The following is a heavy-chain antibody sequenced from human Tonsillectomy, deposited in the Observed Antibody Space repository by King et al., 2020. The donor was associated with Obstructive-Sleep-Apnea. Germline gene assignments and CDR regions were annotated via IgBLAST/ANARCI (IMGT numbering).Heavy chain of an antibody. V-gene: IGHV3-30*18. CDR3: AKPGPMRQLLWFGDLEDY. D-gene: IGHD3-10*01. Sequence: VQLVESGGGVVQPGRSLRLSCAASGFTFSNYGMHWVRQAPDKGLEWGAIISNDGSNKYYADSVKGRFTISRDNSKNTLYLQMNSLGAEDTAVYYCAKPGPMRQLLWFGDLEDYWGQGTLVTVSS. CDR1: GFTFSNYG. CDR2: ISNDGSNK. J-gene: IGHJ4*02.